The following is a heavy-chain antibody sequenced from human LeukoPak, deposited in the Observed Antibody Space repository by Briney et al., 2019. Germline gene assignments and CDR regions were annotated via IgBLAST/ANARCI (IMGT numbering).Heavy chain of an antibody. D-gene: IGHD1-7*01. J-gene: IGHJ4*02. V-gene: IGHV3-30*04. CDR2: ISYDGSNK. Sequence: GGSLRLSCAASGFTFSSYAMHWVRQAPGKGLEWVAVISYDGSNKYYADSVKGRFTISRDNSKNTLYLQMNSLRAEDTAVYYCARDRVENWNYEGYFDYWGQGTLVTVSS. CDR1: GFTFSSYA. CDR3: ARDRVENWNYEGYFDY.